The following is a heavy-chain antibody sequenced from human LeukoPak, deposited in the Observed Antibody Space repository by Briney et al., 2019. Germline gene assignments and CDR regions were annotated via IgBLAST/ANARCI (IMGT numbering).Heavy chain of an antibody. CDR3: ARDQVVVVPAVYYYYGMDV. D-gene: IGHD2-2*01. CDR2: IIPIFGTA. CDR1: GGTFSSYA. Sequence: SVKVSCKASGGTFSSYAISWVRQAPGQGLEWMGGIIPIFGTANYAQKFQGRVTMTRDTSTSTVYMELSSLRSEDTAVYYCARDQVVVVPAVYYYYGMDVWGQGTTVTVSS. V-gene: IGHV1-69*05. J-gene: IGHJ6*02.